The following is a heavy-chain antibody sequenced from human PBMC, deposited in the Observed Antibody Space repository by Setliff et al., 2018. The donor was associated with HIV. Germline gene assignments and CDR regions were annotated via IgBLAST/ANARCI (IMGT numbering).Heavy chain of an antibody. V-gene: IGHV3-48*04. J-gene: IGHJ4*02. CDR2: ISSSSSSI. CDR1: GFIFSSYS. CDR3: AKAARDYYDSSGYYIGIDY. D-gene: IGHD3-22*01. Sequence: PGGSLRLSCAASGFIFSSYSMNWVRQAPGKGLEWVSYISSSSSSIYHADSVKGRFTVSRDNAKNTLYLQMNRLRAEDTAVYYCAKAARDYYDSSGYYIGIDYWGRGTLVTVSS.